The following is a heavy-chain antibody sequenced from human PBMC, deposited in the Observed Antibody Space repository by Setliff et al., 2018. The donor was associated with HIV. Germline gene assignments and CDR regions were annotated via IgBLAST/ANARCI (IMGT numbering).Heavy chain of an antibody. J-gene: IGHJ5*02. CDR3: VRERIGELLNWFDP. Sequence: SETLSLTCTVSGGSISSGDYYWTWIRQHPGKGLEWIGYIYYSGSTYYNPSLKSRVTISVDTSKNQFSLKLSSVTAADAAVYYCVRERIGELLNWFDPWGQGTLVTVSS. CDR1: GGSISSGDYY. V-gene: IGHV4-31*03. CDR2: IYYSGST. D-gene: IGHD3-10*01.